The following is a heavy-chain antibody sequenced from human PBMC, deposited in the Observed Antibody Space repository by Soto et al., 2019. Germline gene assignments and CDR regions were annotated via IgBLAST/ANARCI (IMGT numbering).Heavy chain of an antibody. CDR3: ARDKGGSYNDY. CDR2: IHYNGNT. V-gene: IGHV4-59*01. J-gene: IGHJ4*02. D-gene: IGHD3-10*01. CDR1: GDSISGDS. Sequence: SETLSLTCTVSGDSISGDSWSWIRQPPGKGLEWIGNIHYNGNTKYNPSLKSRVTMSVDTSKNQFSLKLISVTAADTAVYYCARDKGGSYNDYWGQGTVVTVSS.